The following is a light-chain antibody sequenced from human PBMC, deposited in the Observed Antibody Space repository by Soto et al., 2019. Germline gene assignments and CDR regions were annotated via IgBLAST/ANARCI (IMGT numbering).Light chain of an antibody. V-gene: IGKV3-15*01. Sequence: EIVMTQSPATLSVSPGERATLSCRASQSVSSNLAWYQQKPGQAPRLLIYGASTRATGIPARFSGSGSGTEFTLTISSLQSEDFAVYYCHQYNNWPRQFGQGTKVEIK. CDR3: HQYNNWPRQ. J-gene: IGKJ1*01. CDR2: GAS. CDR1: QSVSSN.